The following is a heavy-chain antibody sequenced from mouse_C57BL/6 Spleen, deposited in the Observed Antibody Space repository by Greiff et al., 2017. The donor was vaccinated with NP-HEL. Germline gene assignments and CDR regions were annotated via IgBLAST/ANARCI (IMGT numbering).Heavy chain of an antibody. D-gene: IGHD2-4*01. CDR3: AREIIYDYDRWFAY. CDR2: IYPGDGDT. CDR1: GYAFSSSW. V-gene: IGHV1-82*01. Sequence: QVQLKQSGPELVKPGASVKISCKASGYAFSSSWMNWVKQRPGKGLEWIGRIYPGDGDTNYNGKFKGKATLTADKSSSTAYMQLSSLTSEDSAVYFCAREIIYDYDRWFAYWGQGTLVTVSA. J-gene: IGHJ3*01.